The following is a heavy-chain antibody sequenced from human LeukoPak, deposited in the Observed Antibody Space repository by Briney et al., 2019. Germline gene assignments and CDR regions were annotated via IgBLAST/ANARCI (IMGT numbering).Heavy chain of an antibody. D-gene: IGHD3-10*01. CDR1: GLSFSTYA. Sequence: GGSLRLSCAASGLSFSTYAMSWVRQAPGKGLEWVAGISGSGVDTHYAGSVNGRFRISRDNSANTLYLQMNSLREEDTALYYCASGTYRLGDYWGQGTLVTVSS. CDR3: ASGTYRLGDY. V-gene: IGHV3-23*01. J-gene: IGHJ4*02. CDR2: ISGSGVDT.